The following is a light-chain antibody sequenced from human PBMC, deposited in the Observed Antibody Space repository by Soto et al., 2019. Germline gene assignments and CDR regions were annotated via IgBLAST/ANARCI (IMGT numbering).Light chain of an antibody. CDR1: QNVGSF. CDR3: QQSYSAQYT. V-gene: IGKV1-39*01. CDR2: ATS. Sequence: DIKINHSPSSLCASVGGRVSLTCRAGQNVGSFVNWYQQKPGKAPRLLIYATSNLQSGVTSRISGSGSGTEFTLTISSLQPEDFATDFCQQSYSAQYTFGQGTKVDIK. J-gene: IGKJ2*01.